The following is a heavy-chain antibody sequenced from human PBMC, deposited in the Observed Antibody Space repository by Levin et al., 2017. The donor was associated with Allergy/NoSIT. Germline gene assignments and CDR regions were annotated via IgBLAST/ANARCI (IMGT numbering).Heavy chain of an antibody. CDR1: GFTFSDYE. CDR2: ISSSGSVI. J-gene: IGHJ6*02. V-gene: IGHV3-48*03. Sequence: GESLRLSCAASGFTFSDYEMNWVRQAPGKGLEWVSYISSSGSVIYYADSVKGRFTISRDNAKTSLNLQMNSLRAEDTAVYYCARGGIVGRKDFYYYGMDVWGQGTTVTVSS. D-gene: IGHD6-6*01. CDR3: ARGGIVGRKDFYYYGMDV.